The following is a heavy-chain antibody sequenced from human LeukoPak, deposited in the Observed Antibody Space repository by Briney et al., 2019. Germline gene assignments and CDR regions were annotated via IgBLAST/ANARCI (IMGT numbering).Heavy chain of an antibody. CDR1: GFTLSGYW. J-gene: IGHJ4*02. Sequence: GGSLRLSCAASGFTLSGYWMHWVRQTPGEGLVWVSRINSDGSSTTYAVSVKGRFTISRDNAKNTLYLQMNSLRAEDTAVYYCARGRTYGGNYNDYWGQGTLVTVSS. CDR2: INSDGSST. CDR3: ARGRTYGGNYNDY. D-gene: IGHD4-23*01. V-gene: IGHV3-74*01.